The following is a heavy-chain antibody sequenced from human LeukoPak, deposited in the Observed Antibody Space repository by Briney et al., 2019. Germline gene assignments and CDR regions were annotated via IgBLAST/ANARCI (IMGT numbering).Heavy chain of an antibody. CDR3: ARQDMSGYYKWLDP. D-gene: IGHD3-3*01. CDR1: GDTFSRFT. CDR2: FIPLFDLA. J-gene: IGHJ5*02. V-gene: IGHV1-69*02. Sequence: GASVKVSCKASGDTFSRFTFAWLRQVPGQGLEWMGRFIPLFDLATYAERLQGRVTMTADQSTDTAYMELSSLRSEDTAVYYCARQDMSGYYKWLDPWGQGTQVTVSS.